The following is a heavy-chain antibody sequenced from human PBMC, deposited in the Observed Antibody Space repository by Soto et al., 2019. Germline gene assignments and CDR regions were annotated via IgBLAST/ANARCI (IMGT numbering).Heavy chain of an antibody. D-gene: IGHD3-16*01. CDR2: ISTSGRST. J-gene: IGHJ4*02. V-gene: IGHV3-23*01. CDR3: ARENYADLDY. Sequence: EVQLLESGGGLVQPGGSLRLSCAASGFTFNTYVIMWVRQAPGGGLEWVSAISTSGRSTYYADSVKGRFTISRDNSKNTLFLQMNSLRVEDTAVYYCARENYADLDYWGQGTLVTVSS. CDR1: GFTFNTYV.